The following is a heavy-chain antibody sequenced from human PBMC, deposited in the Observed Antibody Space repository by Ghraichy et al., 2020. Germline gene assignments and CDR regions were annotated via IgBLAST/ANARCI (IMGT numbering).Heavy chain of an antibody. J-gene: IGHJ4*02. D-gene: IGHD6-19*01. V-gene: IGHV5-51*01. CDR3: ARQRQWPGFDF. CDR1: GYIFTSYW. CDR2: IYPDDSYT. Sequence: GGSLRLSCKGSGYIFTSYWIGWVCQMPGKGLEWMWFIYPDDSYTRYSPSFQGQVTISVDRSITTAYLQWASLKASDTAMYFCARQRQWPGFDFWGQGTLVTVSS.